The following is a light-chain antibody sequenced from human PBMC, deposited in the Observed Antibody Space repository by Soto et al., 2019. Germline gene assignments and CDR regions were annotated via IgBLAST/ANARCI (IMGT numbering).Light chain of an antibody. J-gene: IGKJ5*01. CDR2: DTS. CDR3: QQYGNSPIT. Sequence: DIVLTQSPATLSLSPGERATLYCGASQRVSGGFLAWYQQKPGLAPRLILYDTSFRATGIPDRFSGSGSGTDFTLTISRLEPEDFVVYYCQQYGNSPITFGQGTRLEIK. CDR1: QRVSGGF. V-gene: IGKV3D-20*01.